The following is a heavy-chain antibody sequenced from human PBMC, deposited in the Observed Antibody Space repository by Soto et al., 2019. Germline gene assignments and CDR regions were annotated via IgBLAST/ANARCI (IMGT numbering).Heavy chain of an antibody. V-gene: IGHV3-33*01. CDR1: GFTFSSYG. D-gene: IGHD3-16*02. CDR3: SGRGLTFGGVIDFDY. Sequence: QVQLVESGGGVVQPGRSLRLSCAASGFTFSSYGMHWVRQAPGKGLEWVAVIWYDGSNKYYADSVKGRFTISRDNYKNTLYLQMNSRRAEDTAVDYCSGRGLTFGGVIDFDYWGQGTLVTVSS. CDR2: IWYDGSNK. J-gene: IGHJ4*02.